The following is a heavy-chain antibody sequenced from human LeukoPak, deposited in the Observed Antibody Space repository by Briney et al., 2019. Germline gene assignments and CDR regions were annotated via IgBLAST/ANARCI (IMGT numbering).Heavy chain of an antibody. V-gene: IGHV4-59*08. CDR2: IYYSGTT. CDR3: ARWSGSVTARNYYYYMDV. D-gene: IGHD6-6*01. Sequence: PSETLSLTCTVSGGSISSYYWSWIRQAPGKGLEWMGYIYYSGTTDYNPSLRTRVTISVDASRNQFSLNLNSVTAADTAVYFCARWSGSVTARNYYYYMDVWGEGITVTVSS. CDR1: GGSISSYY. J-gene: IGHJ6*03.